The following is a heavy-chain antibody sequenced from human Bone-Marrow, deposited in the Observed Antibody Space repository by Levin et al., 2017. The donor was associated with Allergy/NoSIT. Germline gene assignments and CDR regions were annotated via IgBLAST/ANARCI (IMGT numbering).Heavy chain of an antibody. D-gene: IGHD6-13*01. CDR2: ISGSGSRT. J-gene: IGHJ4*02. V-gene: IGHV3-23*01. CDR1: GFTFSSNA. Sequence: QAGGSLRLSCAASGFTFSSNAMSWVRQAPGKGLEWVSTISGSGSRTDYADSVKGRFTISRDNSKNTMYLQMNSLRAEDTAIYYCAKDLAADVVAGTGGDYWGQGTLVTVSS. CDR3: AKDLAADVVAGTGGDY.